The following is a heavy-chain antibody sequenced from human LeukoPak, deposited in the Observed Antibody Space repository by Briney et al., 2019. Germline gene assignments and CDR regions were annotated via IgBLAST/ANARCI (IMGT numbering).Heavy chain of an antibody. V-gene: IGHV3-30*04. Sequence: GGSLRLSCVASGFTFNIYPMHWVRQAPGTGLEWVALISNDGSNKYYADSVKGRFTISRDNSKNTLYLQMNSLRAEDTAVYYCAKSSGVIAVGNYFDYWGQGTLVTVSS. CDR2: ISNDGSNK. D-gene: IGHD6-19*01. CDR3: AKSSGVIAVGNYFDY. CDR1: GFTFNIYP. J-gene: IGHJ4*02.